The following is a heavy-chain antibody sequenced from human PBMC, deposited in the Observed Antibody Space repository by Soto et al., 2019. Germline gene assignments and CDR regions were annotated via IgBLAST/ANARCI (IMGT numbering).Heavy chain of an antibody. J-gene: IGHJ6*02. CDR2: ISGSGSPM. D-gene: IGHD6-13*01. CDR3: AREFSGYGNSGMGV. V-gene: IGHV3-48*03. CDR1: GFSFSTYE. Sequence: QPGGSLRLSCTASGFSFSTYEMNWVRQAPGKGLEWVSYISGSGSPMYYAASVKGRFTISRDNAKNSLYLQMNSLRADDAAVYYCAREFSGYGNSGMGVWGQGTTVTVSS.